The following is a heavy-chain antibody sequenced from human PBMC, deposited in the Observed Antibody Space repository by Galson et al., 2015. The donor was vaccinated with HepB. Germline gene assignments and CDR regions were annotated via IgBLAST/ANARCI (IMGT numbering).Heavy chain of an antibody. CDR2: IYYSGST. CDR3: ARDQDKAGMDV. J-gene: IGHJ6*02. CDR1: GGSISSYY. V-gene: IGHV4-59*01. Sequence: ETLSLTCTVSGGSISSYYWSWIRQPPGKGLEWIGYIYYSGSTNYNPSLKSRVTISVDTSKNQFSLKLSSVTAADTAVYYCARDQDKAGMDVWGQGTTVTVSS.